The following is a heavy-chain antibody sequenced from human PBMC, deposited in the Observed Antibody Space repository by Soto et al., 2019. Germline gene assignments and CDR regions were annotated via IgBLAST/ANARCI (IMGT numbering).Heavy chain of an antibody. J-gene: IGHJ4*02. D-gene: IGHD5-18*01. V-gene: IGHV3-30-3*01. CDR3: AREIQLDRALDY. Sequence: QVQLVESGGGVVQPGRPLRLSCAASGFTFSSYAMHWVRQAPGKGLEWVAVISYDGSNKYYADSVKGRFTISRDNSKNTLYLQMNSLRAEDTAVYYCAREIQLDRALDYWGQGTLVTVSS. CDR2: ISYDGSNK. CDR1: GFTFSSYA.